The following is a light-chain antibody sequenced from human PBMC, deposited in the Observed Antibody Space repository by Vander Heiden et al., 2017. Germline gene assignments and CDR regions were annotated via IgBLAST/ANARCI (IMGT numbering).Light chain of an antibody. V-gene: IGLV1-40*01. Sequence: QSVLTQPPSVSGAPGQRVPISCTGSSSNIGAGYDVHWYQQLPGTAPKLLIYGNSNRPSGVPDRFSGSKPGTSASLAITGLQAEDEADYYCQSYDSSLSGSGVFGGGTKLTVL. CDR1: SSNIGAGYD. CDR3: QSYDSSLSGSGV. J-gene: IGLJ2*01. CDR2: GNS.